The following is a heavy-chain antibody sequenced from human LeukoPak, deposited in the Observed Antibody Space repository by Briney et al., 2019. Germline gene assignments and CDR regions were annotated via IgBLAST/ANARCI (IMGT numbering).Heavy chain of an antibody. D-gene: IGHD2/OR15-2a*01. CDR2: INSDGSTT. CDR1: GFNFNNYW. Sequence: GSLRLSCAASGFNFNNYWMHWVRQTPGKGLVWVSRINSDGSTTTYADSVKGRFTISRDNTKNMLYLQMNSLTAEDTAMYYCASLSQYPSAWFDPWGQGTLVTVSS. J-gene: IGHJ5*02. CDR3: ASLSQYPSAWFDP. V-gene: IGHV3-74*01.